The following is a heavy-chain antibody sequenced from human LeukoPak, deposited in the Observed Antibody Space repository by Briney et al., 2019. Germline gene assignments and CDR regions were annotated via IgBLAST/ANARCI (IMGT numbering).Heavy chain of an antibody. Sequence: SQTLSLTCAISGDSVSSNSVTWNWIRQSPSRGLEWLGRTYYRSTWYNDYAVSVRGRITVNPVASKNQFSLHLNSVTPEDTAVYYCARRLTQYDCFDPWGQGILVTVSS. CDR1: GDSVSSNSVT. V-gene: IGHV6-1*01. CDR2: TYYRSTWYN. CDR3: ARRLTQYDCFDP. J-gene: IGHJ5*02. D-gene: IGHD2-2*01.